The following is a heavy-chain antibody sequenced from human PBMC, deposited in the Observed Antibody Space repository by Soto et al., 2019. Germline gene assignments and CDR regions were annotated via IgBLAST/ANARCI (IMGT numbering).Heavy chain of an antibody. V-gene: IGHV4-31*03. D-gene: IGHD6-13*01. CDR2: IYYSGST. J-gene: IGHJ4*02. CDR3: ARVGQQLVLGLAFDY. Sequence: PSETLSLTCTVSGGSISSGGYYWSWIRQHPGKGLEWIGYIYYSGSTYYNPSLKSRVTISVDTSKNQFSLKLSSVTAADTAVYYCARVGQQLVLGLAFDYWGQGTLVTVSS. CDR1: GGSISSGGYY.